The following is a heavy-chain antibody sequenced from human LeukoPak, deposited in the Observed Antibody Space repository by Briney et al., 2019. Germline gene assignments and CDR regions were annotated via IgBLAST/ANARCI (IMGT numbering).Heavy chain of an antibody. CDR1: GGSISSSSYY. V-gene: IGHV4-39*01. J-gene: IGHJ4*02. Sequence: SETLSLTCTVSGGSISSSSYYWGWIRQPPGTGLEWIGSIYYSGSTYYNPSLKSRVTISVDTSKNQFSLKLSSVTAADTAVYYCASPNGGPFDYWGQGTLVTVSS. CDR2: IYYSGST. CDR3: ASPNGGPFDY. D-gene: IGHD7-27*01.